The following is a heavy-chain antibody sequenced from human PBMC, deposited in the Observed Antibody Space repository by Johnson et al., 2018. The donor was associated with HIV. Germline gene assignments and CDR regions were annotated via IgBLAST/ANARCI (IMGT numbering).Heavy chain of an antibody. CDR3: ARDRGWGVIDAFDI. CDR1: GFSFSNYA. J-gene: IGHJ3*02. D-gene: IGHD3-16*02. Sequence: VQLLESGGGLVQPGGSLRLACAASGFSFSNYAMSWVRQAPGKGLEWVSSISASGDRTYYADSVKGRVTISRDNSKNTLYLQMNSLRAEDTALYYCARDRGWGVIDAFDIWGQGTMVSVSS. V-gene: IGHV3-23*01. CDR2: ISASGDRT.